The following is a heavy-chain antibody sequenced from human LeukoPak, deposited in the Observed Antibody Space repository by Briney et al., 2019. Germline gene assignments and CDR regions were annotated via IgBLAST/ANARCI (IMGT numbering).Heavy chain of an antibody. Sequence: SETLSLTCTVSGGSISSYYWSWIRQPPGKGLEWIGYIYYSGSTNYNPSLKSRVTISVDTSKNQFSLKLSSVTAADTAVYYCARAMYSGNYYGKYFDYWGQGTLVTVSS. D-gene: IGHD1-26*01. CDR3: ARAMYSGNYYGKYFDY. CDR2: IYYSGST. J-gene: IGHJ4*02. CDR1: GGSISSYY. V-gene: IGHV4-59*01.